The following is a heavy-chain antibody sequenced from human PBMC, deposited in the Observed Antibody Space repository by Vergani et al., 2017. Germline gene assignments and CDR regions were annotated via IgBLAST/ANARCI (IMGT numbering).Heavy chain of an antibody. CDR3: ARMWEGSSWDNWFDP. D-gene: IGHD6-13*01. CDR2: INHSGST. J-gene: IGHJ5*02. Sequence: QVQLQQWGAGLLKPSETLSLTCAVYGGSFSGYYWSWIRQPPGKGLEWIGEINHSGSTNYNPSLKSRVTISVDTSKNQFSLKLSSVTAADRAVYYCARMWEGSSWDNWFDPWGQGTLVTVSS. V-gene: IGHV4-34*01. CDR1: GGSFSGYY.